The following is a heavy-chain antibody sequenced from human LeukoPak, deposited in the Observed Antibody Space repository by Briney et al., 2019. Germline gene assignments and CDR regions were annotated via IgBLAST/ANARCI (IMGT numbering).Heavy chain of an antibody. Sequence: SETLSLTCTVSGGSISSYYWSWIRQPPGKGLKGIGNIYYSGYTTYSPSLRSRVTISVDTSKNQFSLKLSSVTAADTAVYYCARETSQKGAHYMDVWGKGTTITISS. CDR2: IYYSGYT. CDR1: GGSISSYY. D-gene: IGHD3-16*01. V-gene: IGHV4-59*01. J-gene: IGHJ6*03. CDR3: ARETSQKGAHYMDV.